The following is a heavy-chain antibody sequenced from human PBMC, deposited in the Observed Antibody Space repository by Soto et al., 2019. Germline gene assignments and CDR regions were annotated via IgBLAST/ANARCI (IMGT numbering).Heavy chain of an antibody. CDR2: INPSGRTT. CDR1: GFTFSKYY. D-gene: IGHD4-17*01. Sequence: QVQLMQSGAEVKKPGASVKVVCKTSGFTFSKYYMHWLRQVPGQGLEWVGVINPSGRTTSYAQKCLGRVTVTRDASTATVYLELNSLRSGDTAVYYCARDLDVTTVTTSFDAWGQGTLVTVSS. V-gene: IGHV1-46*01. CDR3: ARDLDVTTVTTSFDA. J-gene: IGHJ4*02.